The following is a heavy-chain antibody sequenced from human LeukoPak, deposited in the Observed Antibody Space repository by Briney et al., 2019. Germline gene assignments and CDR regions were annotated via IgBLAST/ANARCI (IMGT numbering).Heavy chain of an antibody. Sequence: SETLSLTCTVSGGSISSYYWSWIRQSAGKGLEWIGRVHSTGRSNYSPSLESRVSISVDTSKNQVSLKVTSVTAADTAIYYCARVSETAMITLWGQGTLVTVSS. CDR1: GGSISSYY. D-gene: IGHD5-18*01. CDR3: ARVSETAMITL. CDR2: VHSTGRS. J-gene: IGHJ4*02. V-gene: IGHV4-4*07.